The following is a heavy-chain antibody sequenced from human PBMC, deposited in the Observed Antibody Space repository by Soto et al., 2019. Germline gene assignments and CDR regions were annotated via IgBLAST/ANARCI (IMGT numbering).Heavy chain of an antibody. CDR2: IYYSGST. CDR1: GGSISIYY. Sequence: QVQLQESGPGLVKPSETLSLTCTVSGGSISIYYWSWLRQPPGKGLEWIGYIYYSGSTNYNPSLKSRVTISVDTSKNQFSLKLSSVTAADTAVYYCARRYGSAFDIWGRGTMVTVSS. J-gene: IGHJ3*02. D-gene: IGHD3-10*01. V-gene: IGHV4-59*01. CDR3: ARRYGSAFDI.